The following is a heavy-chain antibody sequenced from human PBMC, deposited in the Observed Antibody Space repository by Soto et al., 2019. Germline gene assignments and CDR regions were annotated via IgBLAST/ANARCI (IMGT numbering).Heavy chain of an antibody. V-gene: IGHV4-4*02. Sequence: PSETLSLTCAVSGGSISSSNWCSWVRQPPGKGLEWIGEIYHSGSTNYNPSLKSRVTISVDKSKNQFSLKLSSVTAADTAVYYCARDRGNYDFWSGDYYYYGMDVWGQGTTVTVSS. CDR2: IYHSGST. CDR3: ARDRGNYDFWSGDYYYYGMDV. D-gene: IGHD3-3*01. CDR1: GGSISSSNW. J-gene: IGHJ6*02.